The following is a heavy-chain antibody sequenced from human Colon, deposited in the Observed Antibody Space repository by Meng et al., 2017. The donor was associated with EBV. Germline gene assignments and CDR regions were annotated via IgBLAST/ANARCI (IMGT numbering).Heavy chain of an antibody. CDR1: GGYITSSSQP. J-gene: IGHJ4*02. Sequence: QQQVQELWQGVVKLSPTLALTCATSGGYITSSSQPRGWVREPTGKGMEWIGSIYYRGSKNYNPSLKSRISMYVDLTQNPFSLKVNSVNAADPGIHYCVISSHNWGQGTLVTVSS. CDR3: VISSHN. V-gene: IGHV4-39*07. CDR2: IYYRGSK. D-gene: IGHD3-3*02.